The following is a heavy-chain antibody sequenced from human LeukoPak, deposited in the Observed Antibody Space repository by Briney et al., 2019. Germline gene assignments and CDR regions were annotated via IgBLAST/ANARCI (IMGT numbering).Heavy chain of an antibody. CDR1: GFTFDDYA. Sequence: TGGSLRLSCAASGFTFDDYAMHWVRQAPGKGLEWVSGISWNSGSTYYADSVKGRFTISRDNSKNTLYLQMNSLRAEDTAVYYCAKFSSTSWYYFDYWGQGTLVTVSS. CDR2: ISWNSGST. CDR3: AKFSSTSWYYFDY. V-gene: IGHV3-23*01. D-gene: IGHD2-2*01. J-gene: IGHJ4*02.